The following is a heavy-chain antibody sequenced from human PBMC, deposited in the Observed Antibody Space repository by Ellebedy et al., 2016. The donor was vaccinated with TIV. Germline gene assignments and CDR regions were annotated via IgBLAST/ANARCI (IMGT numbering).Heavy chain of an antibody. V-gene: IGHV3-7*01. Sequence: GESLKISCAASGFNFRSYWMTWVRQAPGKGLEWVAKIRQEGDEIYYVESVKGRFTISRDNAKNSLFLQMNSLRVEDTAVYYCARRASYGDYAVQVNPWYDPWGQGALVTVSS. CDR1: GFNFRSYW. CDR2: IRQEGDEI. J-gene: IGHJ5*02. CDR3: ARRASYGDYAVQVNPWYDP. D-gene: IGHD4-17*01.